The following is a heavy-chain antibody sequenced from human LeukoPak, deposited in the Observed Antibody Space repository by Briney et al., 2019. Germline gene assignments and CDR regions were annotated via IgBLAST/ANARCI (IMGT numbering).Heavy chain of an antibody. CDR2: ISGTGGST. V-gene: IGHV3-23*01. J-gene: IGHJ6*02. Sequence: PGGSLRLSCAASGFTFSSYAMSWVRQAPGKGLEWVSTISGTGGSTYYADSVKGQFTISRDNSKNTLYLQMNSLRAEDTAVYYCAKDLRSSSWFRRYYYGMDVWGQGTTVTVSS. CDR1: GFTFSSYA. CDR3: AKDLRSSSWFRRYYYGMDV. D-gene: IGHD6-13*01.